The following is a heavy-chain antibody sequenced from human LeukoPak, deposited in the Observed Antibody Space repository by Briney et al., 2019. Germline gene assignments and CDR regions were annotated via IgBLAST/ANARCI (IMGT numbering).Heavy chain of an antibody. CDR1: GFTFSSYW. CDR2: IKQDGSEK. V-gene: IGHV3-7*01. CDR3: ARDDVVVPAATSYYYYGMDV. D-gene: IGHD2-2*01. Sequence: GGSLRLSCAASGFTFSSYWMSWVRQAPGKGLEWVANIKQDGSEKYYVDSVKGRFTISRDNAKNSLYLQMNSLRAEDTAVYYCARDDVVVPAATSYYYYGMDVRGQGTTVTVSS. J-gene: IGHJ6*02.